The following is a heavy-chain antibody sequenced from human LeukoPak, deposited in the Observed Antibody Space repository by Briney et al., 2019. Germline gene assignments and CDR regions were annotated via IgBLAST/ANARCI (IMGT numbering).Heavy chain of an antibody. CDR2: IYSDESLI. CDR1: GYSFSKYW. V-gene: IGHV5-51*01. Sequence: GESLKISCTASGYSFSKYWIGWVRQPPGKGLEWMGFIYSDESLIRYSPSFEGQVTISADNSINTAYLQWNSLKASDTAMYYCGRYGLSGNGYTSYFYYGMGFWGQGTVVTVSS. J-gene: IGHJ6*02. D-gene: IGHD5-24*01. CDR3: GRYGLSGNGYTSYFYYGMGF.